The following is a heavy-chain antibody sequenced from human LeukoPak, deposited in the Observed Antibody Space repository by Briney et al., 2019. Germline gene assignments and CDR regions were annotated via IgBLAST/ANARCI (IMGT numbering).Heavy chain of an antibody. J-gene: IGHJ4*02. CDR3: VREWASGFDY. D-gene: IGHD1-26*01. Sequence: GRSLRLSCAASGFTFSDYYMSWIRQAPGKGLEWVSYISSSSSYTNYADSVKGRFTISRDNAKNTLYLQMNSLRAEDTALYYCVREWASGFDYWGQGTLVTVSS. CDR2: ISSSSSYT. CDR1: GFTFSDYY. V-gene: IGHV3-11*06.